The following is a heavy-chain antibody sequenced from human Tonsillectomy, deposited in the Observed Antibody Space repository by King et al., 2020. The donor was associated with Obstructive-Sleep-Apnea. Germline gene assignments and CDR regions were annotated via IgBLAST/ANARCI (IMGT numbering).Heavy chain of an antibody. V-gene: IGHV1-24*01. CDR3: ATRGIYCSGGSCYYRNWFDP. Sequence: QLVQSGAEVKKPGASVKVSCKVSGYTLTELSMHWGRQAPGKGLEWMGGVDPEDGETIYAQKFRGRVTMTEDTATDTAYMELSSLRSEDTAVYYCATRGIYCSGGSCYYRNWFDPWGQGTLVTVSS. J-gene: IGHJ5*02. CDR1: GYTLTELS. D-gene: IGHD2-15*01. CDR2: VDPEDGET.